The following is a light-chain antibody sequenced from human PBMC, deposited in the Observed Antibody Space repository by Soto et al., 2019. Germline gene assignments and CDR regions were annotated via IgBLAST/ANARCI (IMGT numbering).Light chain of an antibody. Sequence: QSALTQPASVSGSPGQSITIPCTETSMDVGGYNNVSWYQQHPGKAPKLMIYDVSNRPSGVSNRFSGSKSGNTASLTISGLQAEDEADYYCSSYTSSSTYVVFGGGTKLTVL. CDR2: DVS. J-gene: IGLJ2*01. CDR1: SMDVGGYNN. CDR3: SSYTSSSTYVV. V-gene: IGLV2-14*01.